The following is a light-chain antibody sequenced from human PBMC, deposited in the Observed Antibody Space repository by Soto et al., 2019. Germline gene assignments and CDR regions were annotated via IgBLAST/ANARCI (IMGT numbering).Light chain of an antibody. Sequence: EIVMTQSPATLSVSPGERATLSCRASQSVSSNLAWYQQKPGQAPRLLIYGASTRATGIPARFSGSGSGTEFTLTISSLQSEDFAVYYCPQYNNSPLTFGGGTKVEIK. J-gene: IGKJ4*01. CDR1: QSVSSN. CDR3: PQYNNSPLT. CDR2: GAS. V-gene: IGKV3-15*01.